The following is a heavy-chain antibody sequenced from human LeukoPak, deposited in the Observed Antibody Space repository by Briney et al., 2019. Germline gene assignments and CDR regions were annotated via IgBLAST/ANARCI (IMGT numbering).Heavy chain of an antibody. J-gene: IGHJ3*02. CDR1: GGSISTYY. CDR2: IYYSGST. D-gene: IGHD3-10*01. Sequence: SETLSLTCTVSGGSISTYYWSWIRQPPGKGLGWIGYIYYSGSTKYNPSLKSRVTISLDTPKNQVSLKLSSATAADTAVYFCARDEVGVPGAFDIWGQGTMVTVSS. CDR3: ARDEVGVPGAFDI. V-gene: IGHV4-59*01.